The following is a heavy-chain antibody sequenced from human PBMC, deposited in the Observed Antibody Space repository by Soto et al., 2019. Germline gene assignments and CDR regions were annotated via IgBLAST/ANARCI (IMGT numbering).Heavy chain of an antibody. CDR1: GFMFSAYA. Sequence: LRLSCTASGFMFSAYAMLWVRQAPGKGLEWVAAMSYDGTNTYYADSVKGRFTISRDSSKNTLFLQMSSLTADDSAVYYCARDPSPYTSGWYGIDFWGLGTLVTVSS. V-gene: IGHV3-30-3*01. CDR2: MSYDGTNT. CDR3: ARDPSPYTSGWYGIDF. J-gene: IGHJ4*01. D-gene: IGHD6-19*01.